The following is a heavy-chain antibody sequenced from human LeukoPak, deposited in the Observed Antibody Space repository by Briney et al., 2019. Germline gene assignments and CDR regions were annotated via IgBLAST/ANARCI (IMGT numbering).Heavy chain of an antibody. D-gene: IGHD7-27*01. CDR3: ARGRGYGGNWGFDS. Sequence: ASVKVSCKASGLQFPGDYIHWVRQAPGRGLEWMGWINPNNVGTKFALKFQGRVTLTRDTSITTDYMEMSGLTPDDTAVYYCARGRGYGGNWGFDSWGQGTLVVVSS. J-gene: IGHJ4*02. CDR2: INPNNVGT. CDR1: GLQFPGDY. V-gene: IGHV1-2*02.